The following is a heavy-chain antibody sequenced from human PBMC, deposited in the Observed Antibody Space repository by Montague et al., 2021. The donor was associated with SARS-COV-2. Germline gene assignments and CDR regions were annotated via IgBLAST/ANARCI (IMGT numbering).Heavy chain of an antibody. CDR1: GTSITSYY. CDR3: ARDCLSYFGAGSHCYGMDV. J-gene: IGHJ6*02. D-gene: IGHD3-10*01. CDR2: ISDSGST. V-gene: IGHV4-59*01. Sequence: SETLSLTCSVSGTSITSYYWNWIRQPPGKGLEWIGYISDSGSTNXSPSLKSRVTMSVDTSKNQMSLKLTSVTAADTAVYYCARDCLSYFGAGSHCYGMDVWGQGTTVTVSS.